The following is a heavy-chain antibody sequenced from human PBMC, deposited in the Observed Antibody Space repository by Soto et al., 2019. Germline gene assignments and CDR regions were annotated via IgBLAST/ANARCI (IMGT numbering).Heavy chain of an antibody. J-gene: IGHJ6*02. CDR2: IKSTDTGGTT. Sequence: EVQLVESGGGLVKPGGSLRLSCAASGFTFKDAWMSWVRQAPGKGLEWVGHIKSTDTGGTTDHAAPVKGRFSISKDDSEDVLYLQMHRLKPEFTAFFFCTWHLDILGQGTSVIVSS. CDR1: GFTFKDAW. CDR3: TWHLDI. V-gene: IGHV3-15*01.